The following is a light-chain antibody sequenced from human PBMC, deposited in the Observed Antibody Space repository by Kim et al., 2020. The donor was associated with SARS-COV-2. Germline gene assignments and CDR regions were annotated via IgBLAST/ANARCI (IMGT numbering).Light chain of an antibody. J-gene: IGLJ3*02. CDR1: DIGSTS. Sequence: APGKTARITCAGHDIGSTSVHCYQQKQGQAPVVVIYYDTDRPSGISERFSGSNSGNTATLTINGVEAGDEADYYCQVWDISSDHWVFGGGTQLTVL. CDR2: YDT. CDR3: QVWDISSDHWV. V-gene: IGLV3-21*04.